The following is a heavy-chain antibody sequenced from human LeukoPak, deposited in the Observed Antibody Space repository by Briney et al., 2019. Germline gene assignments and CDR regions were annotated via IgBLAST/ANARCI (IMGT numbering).Heavy chain of an antibody. CDR2: LNPSSGST. CDR3: AREKGIKSPFDY. V-gene: IGHV1-46*01. Sequence: ASVKVSCKASGYTFTSYYMHWVRQAPGQGLEWMGILNPSSGSTSCAQKFQGRVTMTRDTSTSTVYMELSTLRSEDTAVYYCAREKGIKSPFDYWGQGILVIVSS. D-gene: IGHD5-24*01. J-gene: IGHJ4*02. CDR1: GYTFTSYY.